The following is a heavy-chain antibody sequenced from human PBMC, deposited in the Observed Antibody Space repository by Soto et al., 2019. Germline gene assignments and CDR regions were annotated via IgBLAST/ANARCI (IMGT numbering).Heavy chain of an antibody. CDR2: INHSGST. CDR3: ARGVGYCSGGSCSALYYYYYMDV. V-gene: IGHV4-34*01. J-gene: IGHJ6*03. CDR1: GGSFSGYY. Sequence: SETLSLTCAVYGGSFSGYYWSWIRQPPGKGLEWIGEINHSGSTNYNPSLKSRVTISVDTSKNQFSLKLSSVTAADTAVYYCARGVGYCSGGSCSALYYYYYMDVWGKGTTVTVSS. D-gene: IGHD2-15*01.